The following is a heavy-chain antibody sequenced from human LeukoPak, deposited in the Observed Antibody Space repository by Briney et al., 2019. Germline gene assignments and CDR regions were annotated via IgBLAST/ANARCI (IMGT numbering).Heavy chain of an antibody. V-gene: IGHV3-15*01. CDR1: GFTFSNAR. Sequence: GGSLRLSCAASGFTFSNARMSWVRQAPGKGLEWVGRIRTKSEGTIEYAAPVKGRFTISRDDSKDTLYLQMNSLESEDTAVYYCTIDSNSGWTGYWGQGTLVTVSS. CDR2: IRTKSEGTI. CDR3: TIDSNSGWTGY. D-gene: IGHD6-19*01. J-gene: IGHJ4*02.